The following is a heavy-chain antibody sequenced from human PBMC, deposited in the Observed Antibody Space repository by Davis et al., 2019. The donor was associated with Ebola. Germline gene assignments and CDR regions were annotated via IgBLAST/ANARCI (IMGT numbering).Heavy chain of an antibody. Sequence: SLKISCAASGFTFKTFGMNWVRQAPGKGLEWVAVIAYDGRNKFYADSVKGRFTISRDNSKNILYLQMDRLTVADTGLYHCAKAGFSSILPRGVMMDHWGQGSLVTVSS. D-gene: IGHD3-10*01. CDR2: IAYDGRNK. V-gene: IGHV3-30*18. J-gene: IGHJ4*02. CDR3: AKAGFSSILPRGVMMDH. CDR1: GFTFKTFG.